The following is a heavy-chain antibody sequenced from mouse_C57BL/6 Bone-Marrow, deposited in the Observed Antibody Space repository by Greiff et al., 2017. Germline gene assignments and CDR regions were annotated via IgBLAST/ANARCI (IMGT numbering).Heavy chain of an antibody. CDR3: TTGYYAMDY. CDR1: GFNIKDDY. CDR2: IDPENGDT. J-gene: IGHJ4*01. V-gene: IGHV14-4*01. Sequence: VQLQQSGAELVRPGASVKLSCTASGFNIKDDYMHWVKQRPEPGLEWIGWIDPENGDTEYASKFQGKATITADTSSNTAYLQLSSLTSEDTAVYYCTTGYYAMDYWGQGTSVTVSS.